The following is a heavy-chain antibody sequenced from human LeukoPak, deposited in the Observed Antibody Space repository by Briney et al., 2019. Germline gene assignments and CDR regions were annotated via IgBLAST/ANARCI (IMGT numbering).Heavy chain of an antibody. CDR1: GGSFSGYY. V-gene: IGHV4-34*01. J-gene: IGHJ4*02. CDR2: INHSGST. D-gene: IGHD3-22*01. CDR3: ARGYDSSGYYYDYFDY. Sequence: SETLSLTCAVYGGSFSGYYWSWIRQPPGKGLEWIGEINHSGSTNYNPSLKSRVTISVDTSKNQFSLKLSSVTAADTAVYYCARGYDSSGYYYDYFDYWGQGTLVTVSS.